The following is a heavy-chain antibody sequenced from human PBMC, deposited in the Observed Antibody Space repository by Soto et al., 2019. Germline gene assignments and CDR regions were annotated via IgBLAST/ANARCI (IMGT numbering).Heavy chain of an antibody. Sequence: QITLNESGPTLVKPTQTHTLICTFSEFSLSTRDVGVGWNRQPPGKALEWLGVIYCDDDKSYSPSLKSRLTITKDTSKNQVVLRMTKMDPVDTATYYCAHCRGGVASFWGQGTLVTVSS. CDR1: EFSLSTRDVG. D-gene: IGHD3-16*01. CDR3: AHCRGGVASF. CDR2: IYCDDDK. J-gene: IGHJ4*02. V-gene: IGHV2-5*02.